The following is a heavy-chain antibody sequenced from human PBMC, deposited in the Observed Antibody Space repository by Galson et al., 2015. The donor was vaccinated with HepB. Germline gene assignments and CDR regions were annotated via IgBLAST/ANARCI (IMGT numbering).Heavy chain of an antibody. CDR3: ALFGVVTNQLYYYYYGMDV. Sequence: SVKVSCKASGYTFTSYGISWVRQAPGQGLEWMGWISAYNGNTNYAQKLQGRVTMTTDTSTSTAYMELRSLRSDDTAVYYCALFGVVTNQLYYYYYGMDVWGQGTTVTVSS. CDR2: ISAYNGNT. D-gene: IGHD3-3*01. J-gene: IGHJ6*02. V-gene: IGHV1-18*04. CDR1: GYTFTSYG.